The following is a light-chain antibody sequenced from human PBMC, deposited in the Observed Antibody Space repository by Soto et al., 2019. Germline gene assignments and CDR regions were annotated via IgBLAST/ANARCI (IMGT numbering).Light chain of an antibody. CDR3: AAWDDSLHGLL. V-gene: IGLV1-44*01. J-gene: IGLJ3*02. CDR1: SSNIGLRNNT. Sequence: QSVRTQPPSASGTPGHRITSSCSGSSSNIGLRNNTVNWYQQLPRTAPKLLMYNSNQRPSGVPDRFSGSKSGTSAALAISGGQPEDEADYYCAAWDDSLHGLLFGGGTKLTVL. CDR2: NSN.